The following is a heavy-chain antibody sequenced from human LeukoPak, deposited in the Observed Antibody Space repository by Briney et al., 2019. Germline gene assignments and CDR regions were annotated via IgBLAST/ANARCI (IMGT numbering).Heavy chain of an antibody. Sequence: GGSLRLSCAASGFTFDDYTMHWVRQAPGKCLEWVSLISWDGGSTYYADSVKGRFTISRDNSKNSLYLQMNSLRTEDTALYYCAKDRGLREGYFDYWGQGTLVTVSS. J-gene: IGHJ4*02. CDR2: ISWDGGST. CDR1: GFTFDDYT. V-gene: IGHV3-43*01. D-gene: IGHD5-12*01. CDR3: AKDRGLREGYFDY.